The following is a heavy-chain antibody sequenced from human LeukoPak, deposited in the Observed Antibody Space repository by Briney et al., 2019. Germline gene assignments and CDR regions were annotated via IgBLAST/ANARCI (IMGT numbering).Heavy chain of an antibody. V-gene: IGHV3-48*03. CDR2: ISSSGSTI. D-gene: IGHD2-15*01. CDR1: GFTFSSYE. CDR3: ARDWVAVGGDYMDV. J-gene: IGHJ6*03. Sequence: GGSLRLSCAASGFTFSSYEMNWVRQAPGKGLEWVSYISSSGSTIYYADSVKGRFTISRDNAKNSLYLQMNSLTAEDTAVYYCARDWVAVGGDYMDVWGKGTTVTISS.